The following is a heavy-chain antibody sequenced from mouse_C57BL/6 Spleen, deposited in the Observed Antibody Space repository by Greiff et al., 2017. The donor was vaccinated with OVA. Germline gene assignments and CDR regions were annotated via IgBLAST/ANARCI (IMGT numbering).Heavy chain of an antibody. D-gene: IGHD1-1*01. CDR3: ARTPYYGSSLFAY. CDR1: GYAFSSYW. J-gene: IGHJ3*01. Sequence: VQLQQSGAELVKPGASVKISCKASGYAFSSYWMNWVKQRPGKGLEWIGQIYPGDGDTNYNGKFKGKATLTADKSSSTAYMQLSSLTSEDSAVYFCARTPYYGSSLFAYWGQGTLVTVSA. V-gene: IGHV1-80*01. CDR2: IYPGDGDT.